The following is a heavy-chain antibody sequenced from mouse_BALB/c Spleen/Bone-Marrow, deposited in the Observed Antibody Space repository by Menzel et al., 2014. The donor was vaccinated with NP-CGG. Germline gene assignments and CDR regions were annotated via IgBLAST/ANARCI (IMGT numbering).Heavy chain of an antibody. J-gene: IGHJ4*01. V-gene: IGHV1-80*01. CDR2: IYPGDGDT. Sequence: VQRVESGAELVRPGSSVKISCKASGYAFSSYWMNWVKQRPGQGLQWIGQIYPGDGDTNYNGNFKGKATLTADKSSSTAYMQLNSLTSEDSAVYFCTRYYRDNYFALDYWGQGTSVTVSS. D-gene: IGHD2-14*01. CDR3: TRYYRDNYFALDY. CDR1: GYAFSSYW.